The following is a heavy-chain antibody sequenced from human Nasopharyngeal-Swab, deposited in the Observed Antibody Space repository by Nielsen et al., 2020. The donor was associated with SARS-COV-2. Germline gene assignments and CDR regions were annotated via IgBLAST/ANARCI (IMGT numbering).Heavy chain of an antibody. Sequence: GSLRLSCAASGFTFSIYAMSWVRQAPGKGLEWVSAISGSGGSTYYADSVKGRFTISRDNSKNTLYLQMNSLRAEDTAVYYCAKEEYSSSWYIGDYWGQGTLVTVSS. CDR1: GFTFSIYA. D-gene: IGHD6-13*01. CDR2: ISGSGGST. V-gene: IGHV3-23*01. J-gene: IGHJ4*02. CDR3: AKEEYSSSWYIGDY.